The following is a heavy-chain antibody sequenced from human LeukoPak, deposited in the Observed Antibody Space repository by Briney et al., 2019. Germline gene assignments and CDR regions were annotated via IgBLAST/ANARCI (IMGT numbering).Heavy chain of an antibody. J-gene: IGHJ4*02. CDR3: ARAWNFDY. D-gene: IGHD1-1*01. V-gene: IGHV5-51*01. Sequence: GESLKISCKGSGYSFTNYWIAWVRQMPGRGLESMVTNKPTNSDTRHSPSFQGQITISADKSISTAYLQWSSLKASDSAMYYCARAWNFDYWGQGTLVTVSS. CDR1: GYSFTNYW. CDR2: NKPTNSDT.